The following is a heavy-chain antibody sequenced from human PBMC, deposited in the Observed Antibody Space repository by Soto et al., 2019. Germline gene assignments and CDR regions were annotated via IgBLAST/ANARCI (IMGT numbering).Heavy chain of an antibody. Sequence: GGSLRLSCAASGFTFKNYNMDWVRQAPGKGLEWPSYISGMSSVIYYADSVKGRFTISRDNAKNSLYLQMNSLRDEDTAVYYCARDCGKGYGMDVWGQGTTVTVSS. V-gene: IGHV3-48*02. CDR2: ISGMSSVI. CDR3: ARDCGKGYGMDV. J-gene: IGHJ6*02. CDR1: GFTFKNYN.